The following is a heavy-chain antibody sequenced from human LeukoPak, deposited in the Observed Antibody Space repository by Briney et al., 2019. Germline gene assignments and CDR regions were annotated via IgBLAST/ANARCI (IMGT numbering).Heavy chain of an antibody. CDR1: GFTFGDFP. CDR3: TRGSGRFEY. Sequence: GGSLRLSCAGSGFTFGDFPLTWVRQAPGKGLDWVGYIRAKAYGGTTEYAASVKGRFAISRDDSKRIAYLQMNSPQTEDTGIYYCTRGSGRFEYWGQGALVTVSS. J-gene: IGHJ4*02. V-gene: IGHV3-49*04. CDR2: IRAKAYGGTT. D-gene: IGHD2-15*01.